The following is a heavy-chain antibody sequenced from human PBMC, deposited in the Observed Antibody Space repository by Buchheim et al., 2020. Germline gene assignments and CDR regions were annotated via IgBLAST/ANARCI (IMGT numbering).Heavy chain of an antibody. J-gene: IGHJ4*02. CDR1: GFNFSNYA. Sequence: QVQLVDSGGGVVQPGRSLRLSCAASGFNFSNYAMNWVRQAPGKGLVWVAIISYDGSNTYYADSLKGRFSISRDNSKNTLYLQMNSLRTEDTAVYYCARNNWNDYWGQGTL. CDR2: ISYDGSNT. CDR3: ARNNWNDY. D-gene: IGHD1-20*01. V-gene: IGHV3-30*04.